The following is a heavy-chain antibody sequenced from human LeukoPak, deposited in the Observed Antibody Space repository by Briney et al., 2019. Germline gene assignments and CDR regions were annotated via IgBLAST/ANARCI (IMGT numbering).Heavy chain of an antibody. CDR2: IYNSGST. Sequence: SETLSLTCTVSGGSISSINSNYCSWIRQPPGKGLEWIGYIYNSGSTNYNPSLKSRVTISVDTSKNQFSLKLSSVTAADTAVYYCARQAGGNSGPFDYWGQGTVVTGSS. CDR1: GGSISSINSNY. J-gene: IGHJ4*02. V-gene: IGHV4-59*08. CDR3: ARQAGGNSGPFDY. D-gene: IGHD4-23*01.